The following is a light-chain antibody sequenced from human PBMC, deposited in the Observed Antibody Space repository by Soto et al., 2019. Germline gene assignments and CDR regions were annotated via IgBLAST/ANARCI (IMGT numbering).Light chain of an antibody. CDR1: QSVSAGY. CDR3: QQYGDSPT. Sequence: KVMTQSPATLSVSPGERATLSCRASQSVSAGYFAWYQQRPGQAPRLLIYETSSRTTGLPDRFSGSGSGTDFTLTISRLEPEDFAVYYCQQYGDSPTFGQGTKVDIK. CDR2: ETS. J-gene: IGKJ1*01. V-gene: IGKV3-20*01.